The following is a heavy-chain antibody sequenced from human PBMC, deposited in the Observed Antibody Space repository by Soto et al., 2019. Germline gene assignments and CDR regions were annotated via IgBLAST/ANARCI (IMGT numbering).Heavy chain of an antibody. CDR1: GFTFSTYA. V-gene: IGHV3-23*01. CDR3: AKALGELWFGDLLPDY. Sequence: EVQLLESGGGLVQPGGSLRLSCAASGFTFSTYAMNWVRQTPGKGLDWVSSISGSGGSTYYADSVKGRFTTSRDNSKNTLDLQMNSLRAEDTAVYYCAKALGELWFGDLLPDYWGQGTLVTVSS. D-gene: IGHD3-10*01. J-gene: IGHJ4*02. CDR2: ISGSGGST.